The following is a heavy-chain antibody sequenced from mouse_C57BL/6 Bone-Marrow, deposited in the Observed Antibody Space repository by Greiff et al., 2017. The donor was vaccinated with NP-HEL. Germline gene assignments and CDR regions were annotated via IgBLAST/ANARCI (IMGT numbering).Heavy chain of an antibody. CDR2: IYPGSGST. CDR1: GYTFTSYW. J-gene: IGHJ2*01. V-gene: IGHV1-55*01. CDR3: ARSPYLLLRFDY. Sequence: VQLQQPGAELVKPGASVKMSCKASGYTFTSYWITWVKQRPGQGLEWIGDIYPGSGSTNYNEKFKSKATLTVDTSSSTAYMQLSSLTSEDSAVYYCARSPYLLLRFDYWGQGTTLTVSS. D-gene: IGHD1-1*01.